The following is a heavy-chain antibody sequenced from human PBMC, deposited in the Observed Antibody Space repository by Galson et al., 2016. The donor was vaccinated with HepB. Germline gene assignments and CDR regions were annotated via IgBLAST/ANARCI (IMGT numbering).Heavy chain of an antibody. CDR2: IFYSGST. V-gene: IGHV4-59*01. J-gene: IGHJ4*02. CDR1: GGSISGYY. Sequence: SETLSLTCTVSGGSISGYYWSWIRQPPGKGLEWIGYIFYSGSTSYNPSLKSRVSISVDTSKNQFSLKLSSVPAADTAVYYCARAYCTNGVCYTGFDYWGQGTLVTVSS. D-gene: IGHD2-8*01. CDR3: ARAYCTNGVCYTGFDY.